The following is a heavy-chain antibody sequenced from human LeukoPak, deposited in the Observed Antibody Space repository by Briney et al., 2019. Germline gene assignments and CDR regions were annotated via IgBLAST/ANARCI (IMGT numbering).Heavy chain of an antibody. V-gene: IGHV4-38-2*02. Sequence: PSETLSLTCTVSGYSINSGYYWSWIRQPPGKRLEWIGSIYYSGSTYSNPTLKSRLTISVDTSKNQISLNLTSVTAADAAVYYCARETGDRSFLAPFGPFGYWGQGTLVTVSS. J-gene: IGHJ4*02. CDR1: GYSINSGYY. CDR3: ARETGDRSFLAPFGPFGY. CDR2: IYYSGST. D-gene: IGHD7-27*01.